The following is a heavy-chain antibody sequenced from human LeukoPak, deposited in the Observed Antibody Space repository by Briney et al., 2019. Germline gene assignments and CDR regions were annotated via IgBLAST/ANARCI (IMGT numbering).Heavy chain of an antibody. CDR3: VRGLTYYYDSSSDY. CDR1: GGTFISYA. D-gene: IGHD3-22*01. V-gene: IGHV1-69*01. CDR2: IIPIFGTA. J-gene: IGHJ4*02. Sequence: SVKVSCKASGGTFISYAISWVRQAPGQGLEWMGGIIPIFGTANYAQKFQGRVTITADESTSTAYMELSSLRSEDTAVYYCVRGLTYYYDSSSDYWGQGTLVTVSS.